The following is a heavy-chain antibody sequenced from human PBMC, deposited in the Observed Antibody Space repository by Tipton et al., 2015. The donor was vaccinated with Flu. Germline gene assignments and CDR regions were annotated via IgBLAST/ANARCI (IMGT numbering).Heavy chain of an antibody. CDR3: ARTSGNYYDSSYWFDP. J-gene: IGHJ5*02. CDR2: IHRSGNT. Sequence: TLSLTCSVSGDSIGSDYYWGWIRQPPGKGLEWLGNIHRSGNTYYNSSLKSRVTISLDKSKNQFSLRLVSMTATDTAVYYCARTSGNYYDSSYWFDPWGQGTLVTVSS. D-gene: IGHD3-22*01. V-gene: IGHV4-38-2*01. CDR1: GDSIGSDYY.